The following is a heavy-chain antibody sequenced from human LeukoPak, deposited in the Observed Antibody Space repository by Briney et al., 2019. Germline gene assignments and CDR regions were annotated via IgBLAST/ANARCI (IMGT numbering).Heavy chain of an antibody. CDR1: GYSFTSYW. CDR2: IYPGDSDT. V-gene: IGHV5-51*01. CDR3: ARRGGLAYGGNADYYYYYGMDV. Sequence: GESLKISCKGSGYSFTSYWIGWVRQMPGKGLEWMGIIYPGDSDTRYSPSFQGQVTISADKSISTAYLQWSSLKASDTAMYYCARRGGLAYGGNADYYYYYGMDVWGQGTTVTVSS. D-gene: IGHD4-23*01. J-gene: IGHJ6*02.